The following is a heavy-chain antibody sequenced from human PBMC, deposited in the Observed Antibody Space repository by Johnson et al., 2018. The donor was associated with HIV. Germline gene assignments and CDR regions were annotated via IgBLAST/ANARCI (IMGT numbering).Heavy chain of an antibody. D-gene: IGHD3-10*02. CDR3: ARNPLFSAFDI. CDR2: IKDDGSEK. J-gene: IGHJ3*02. V-gene: IGHV3-7*05. Sequence: VQLVESGGDLVQPGGSLRLSCAASAFNFDTSWMAWVRQAPGKGLEWVAHIKDDGSEKYYVDSVKGRFPVSRDNAKNSLYLQMNSLRAEDTAVYYCARNPLFSAFDIWGQGTMVTVSS. CDR1: AFNFDTSW.